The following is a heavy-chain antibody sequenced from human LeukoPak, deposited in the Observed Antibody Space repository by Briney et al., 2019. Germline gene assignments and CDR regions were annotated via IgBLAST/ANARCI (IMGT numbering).Heavy chain of an antibody. V-gene: IGHV1-69*05. CDR1: GGTFSSYA. CDR3: ARDGYSGYDLYY. Sequence: SVKVSCKASGGTFSSYAISWVRQAPGQGLEWMGRIIPIFGAANYAQKFQGRVTITTDESTSTAYMELSSLRSEDTAVYYCARDGYSGYDLYYWGQGTLVTVSS. CDR2: IIPIFGAA. J-gene: IGHJ4*02. D-gene: IGHD5-12*01.